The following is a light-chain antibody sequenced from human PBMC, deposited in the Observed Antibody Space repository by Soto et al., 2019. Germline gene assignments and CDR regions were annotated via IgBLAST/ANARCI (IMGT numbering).Light chain of an antibody. CDR3: QQFNGYPRT. V-gene: IGKV1-9*01. CDR2: ATS. J-gene: IGKJ1*01. Sequence: IQLTQSPSSLSASVGDRVTITCRASQDISSYLAWYQQKPGKAPKLLIYATSTLQSGIPSRFSGSGSGTDFTLTISSRQPEGFATSYCQQFNGYPRTFGQGTKVEIK. CDR1: QDISSY.